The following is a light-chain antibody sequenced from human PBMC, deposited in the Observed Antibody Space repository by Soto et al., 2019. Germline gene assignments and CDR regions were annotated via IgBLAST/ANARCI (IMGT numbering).Light chain of an antibody. Sequence: AIQMTQSPSSLSASVGDRLTITCRASQGIRDDVGWYQQRPGEAPRLLIYGTSNLQSGVPSRFSGSGSGTDFTLTISSLQPEDFANYYCLQDYDYPRTFGQGTKVDIK. V-gene: IGKV1-6*01. CDR1: QGIRDD. CDR3: LQDYDYPRT. CDR2: GTS. J-gene: IGKJ1*01.